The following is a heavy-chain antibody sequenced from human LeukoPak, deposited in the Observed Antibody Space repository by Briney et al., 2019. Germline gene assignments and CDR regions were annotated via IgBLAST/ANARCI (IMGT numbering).Heavy chain of an antibody. V-gene: IGHV4-34*01. J-gene: IGHJ4*02. Sequence: SETLSLTCTLYGGPFNGYYWSWIRQPPGKGLEWIGEINHSGTTNYNPSLESRVTISVDTSKNQFSLKLSSMTAADTGVYYCARGGSHPTRNDYWGQGNLVTVLS. CDR1: GGPFNGYY. D-gene: IGHD1-26*01. CDR2: INHSGTT. CDR3: ARGGSHPTRNDY.